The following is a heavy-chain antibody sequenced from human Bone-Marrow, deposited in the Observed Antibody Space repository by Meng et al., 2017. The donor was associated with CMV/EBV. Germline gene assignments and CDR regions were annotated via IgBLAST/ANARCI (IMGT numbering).Heavy chain of an antibody. J-gene: IGHJ4*02. V-gene: IGHV1-8*01. Sequence: VSCKTSGYTVTSYDVHWVRQATGHGLEWMGWMNPNSGNTGYLQKFQDRVTMTRNTSISTAYMELSSLTSEDTAIYYCARFASGSSTNWGQGTLVTVSS. CDR2: MNPNSGNT. CDR1: GYTVTSYD. CDR3: ARFASGSSTN. D-gene: IGHD3-10*01.